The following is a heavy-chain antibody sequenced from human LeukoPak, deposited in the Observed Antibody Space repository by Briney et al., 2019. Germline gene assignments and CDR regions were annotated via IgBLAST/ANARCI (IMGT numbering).Heavy chain of an antibody. CDR3: ASPPAGYSSSWYGN. D-gene: IGHD6-13*01. Sequence: SQTLSLTCTVSGGSISSGSYYWSWIRQPAGKGLEWIGRIYTSGSTNYNPSLKSRVTISVDTSKNQFSLKLSSVTAADTAVYCCASPPAGYSSSWYGNWGQGTLVTVSS. V-gene: IGHV4-61*02. J-gene: IGHJ4*02. CDR1: GGSISSGSYY. CDR2: IYTSGST.